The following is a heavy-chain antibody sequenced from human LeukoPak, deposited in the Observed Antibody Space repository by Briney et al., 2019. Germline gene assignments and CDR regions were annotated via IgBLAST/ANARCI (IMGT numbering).Heavy chain of an antibody. CDR1: GFTFSSYA. V-gene: IGHV3-23*01. J-gene: IGHJ4*02. D-gene: IGHD2-8*01. Sequence: GGSLRLSCAGSGFTFSSYAMSWVRQAPGQGLEWVPVISDSGDYTSYADSVRGRFTISRDNSRNTLYLRMISLRPEDTAVYYCAKDTSIGKYCTNGVCSPYDYWGQGTLVTVSS. CDR2: ISDSGDYT. CDR3: AKDTSIGKYCTNGVCSPYDY.